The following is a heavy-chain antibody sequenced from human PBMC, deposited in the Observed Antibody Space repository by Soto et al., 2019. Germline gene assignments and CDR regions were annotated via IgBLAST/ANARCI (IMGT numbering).Heavy chain of an antibody. D-gene: IGHD3-10*01. J-gene: IGHJ6*02. Sequence: GGSLRLSCAASGITVSTYTMHWVRQAPGKGLERVAVRSYDGENKYHADSVKGRFTISIDNSKNPLYLQVNTLRAEDTAGYYCARGFRGFGEPLAYYYYYGMDGCGQGTTATVYS. CDR1: GITVSTYT. V-gene: IGHV3-30*04. CDR3: ARGFRGFGEPLAYYYYYGMDG. CDR2: RSYDGENK.